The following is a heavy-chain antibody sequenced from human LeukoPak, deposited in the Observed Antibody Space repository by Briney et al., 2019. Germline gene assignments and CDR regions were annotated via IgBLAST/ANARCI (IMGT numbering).Heavy chain of an antibody. CDR1: GFIFSDSY. D-gene: IGHD4-23*01. J-gene: IGHJ4*02. CDR3: ARRPGGNFVDY. V-gene: IGHV3-11*04. Sequence: PGGSLRLSCAASGFIFSDSYMSWIRQAPGKGLEWVSSISSSGSTIYYADSVKGRFTISRDNAKNSLYLQMNSLRAEDTAIYYCARRPGGNFVDYWGQGTLVTVSS. CDR2: ISSSGSTI.